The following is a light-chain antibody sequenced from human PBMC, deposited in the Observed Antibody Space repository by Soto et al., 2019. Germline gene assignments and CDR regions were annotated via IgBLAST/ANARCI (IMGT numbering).Light chain of an antibody. CDR3: QQGNSFPWT. V-gene: IGKV1-12*01. J-gene: IGKJ1*01. Sequence: DIQMTQSPSSVSASVGDRVTITCRASQGIGSWLAWYQQKPGKAPKLLIYGALSLQSGVPSRFSGSVSGTDFTLTISSLKPEDSGTYYCQQGNSFPWTFGQGTKVEIK. CDR2: GAL. CDR1: QGIGSW.